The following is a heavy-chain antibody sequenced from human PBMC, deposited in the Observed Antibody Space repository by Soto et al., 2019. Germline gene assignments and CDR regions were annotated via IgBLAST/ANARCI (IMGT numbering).Heavy chain of an antibody. CDR3: ARHYCSGGGCYYFGY. V-gene: IGHV4-59*08. Sequence: QVQLQESGPGLVKSSETLSLTCTVSGGSISSYYWSWIRQPPGKGLEWIGFISYSGSTNYNPSLKSRGTISVDTSKNQFSLKLTSLTATDTAVYFCARHYCSGGGCYYFGYWGQGTLVTVSS. J-gene: IGHJ4*02. CDR2: ISYSGST. D-gene: IGHD2-15*01. CDR1: GGSISSYY.